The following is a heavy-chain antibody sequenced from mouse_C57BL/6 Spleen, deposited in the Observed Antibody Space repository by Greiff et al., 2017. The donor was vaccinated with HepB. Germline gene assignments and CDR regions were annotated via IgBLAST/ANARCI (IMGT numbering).Heavy chain of an antibody. J-gene: IGHJ4*01. CDR2: IDPETGGT. V-gene: IGHV1-15*01. CDR3: TRRDYSSSYAMDY. Sequence: VQLQESGAELVRPGASVTLSCKASGYTFTDYEMHWVKQTPVHGLEWIGAIDPETGGTAYNQKFKGKAILTADKSSSTAYMELRSLTSEDSAVYYCTRRDYSSSYAMDYWGQGTSVTVSS. D-gene: IGHD1-1*01. CDR1: GYTFTDYE.